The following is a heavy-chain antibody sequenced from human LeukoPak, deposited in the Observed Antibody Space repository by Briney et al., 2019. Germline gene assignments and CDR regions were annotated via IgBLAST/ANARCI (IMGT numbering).Heavy chain of an antibody. D-gene: IGHD3-3*01. Sequence: SETLSLTCTVSGGSISSSSYYWGWIRQPPGKGLEWIGGIYYSGSTYYNPSLKSRVTISVDTSKNQFSLKLSSVTAADTAVYSWARLGLRFLEWLSRGVYWGQGTLVTVSS. J-gene: IGHJ4*02. V-gene: IGHV4-39*01. CDR3: ARLGLRFLEWLSRGVY. CDR1: GGSISSSSYY. CDR2: IYYSGST.